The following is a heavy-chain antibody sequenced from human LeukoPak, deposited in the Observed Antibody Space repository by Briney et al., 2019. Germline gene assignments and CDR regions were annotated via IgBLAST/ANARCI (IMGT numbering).Heavy chain of an antibody. CDR2: ISSSSSTI. Sequence: PGGSLRLSCAASGFTFSSYSMNWVRQAPGKGLEWVSYISSSSSTIYYADSVKGRFTISRDNAKNSLYLQMNSLRAEDTAVYYCALESSGSYSLRGAFDIWGQGTMVTVSS. J-gene: IGHJ3*02. CDR3: ALESSGSYSLRGAFDI. D-gene: IGHD1-26*01. V-gene: IGHV3-48*01. CDR1: GFTFSSYS.